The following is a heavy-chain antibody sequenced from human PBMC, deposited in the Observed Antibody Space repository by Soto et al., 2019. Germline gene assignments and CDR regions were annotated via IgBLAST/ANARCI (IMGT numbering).Heavy chain of an antibody. J-gene: IGHJ5*02. Sequence: GVSVKVSCKASGYTFTSYDINWARQATGQGLEWLGWMNPNSGNTDYAHNFQGRVTMTSNTSINTAYMELSSLRSEDTAVYFCARGYYYDVSGFGNWFDPWGQGTVVTVSS. CDR2: MNPNSGNT. V-gene: IGHV1-8*01. D-gene: IGHD3-22*01. CDR3: ARGYYYDVSGFGNWFDP. CDR1: GYTFTSYD.